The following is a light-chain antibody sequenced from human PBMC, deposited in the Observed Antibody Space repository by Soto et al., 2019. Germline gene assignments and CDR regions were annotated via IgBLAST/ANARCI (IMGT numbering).Light chain of an antibody. CDR3: SSYAGSNNYV. Sequence: QSALTQPPSASGSPGQSVTISCTGTSSDVGGYNYVSWYQQHPGKAPKLMIYEVSKRPSGVPDRFSGPKSGNTASLTVSGLKAEDEADYYCSSYAGSNNYVFGTGTKLTVL. V-gene: IGLV2-8*01. CDR2: EVS. J-gene: IGLJ1*01. CDR1: SSDVGGYNY.